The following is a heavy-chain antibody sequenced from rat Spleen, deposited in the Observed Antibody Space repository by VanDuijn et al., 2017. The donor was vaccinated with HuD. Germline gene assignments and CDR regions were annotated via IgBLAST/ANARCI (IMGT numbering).Heavy chain of an antibody. CDR3: AGGSAY. J-gene: IGHJ2*01. CDR1: GFTFSDYN. CDR2: ISYDGSRT. Sequence: EVQLVESGGGLVQPGRSLKLSCAASGFTFSDYNMAWVRQAPKKGLEWVATISYDGSRTYYRDSVKGRFTISRDNAKSTLYLQMDSLRSEDTATYYCAGGSAYWGQGVMVTVSS. D-gene: IGHD4-3*01. V-gene: IGHV5-7*01.